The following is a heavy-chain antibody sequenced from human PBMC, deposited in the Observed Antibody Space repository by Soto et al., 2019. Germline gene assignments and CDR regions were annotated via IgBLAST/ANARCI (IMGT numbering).Heavy chain of an antibody. Sequence: QVQLVQSGAEVKKPGASVKVSCKASGYTFTTHGISWVRQAPGQGLEWMGWVSGDNGHTNYAQSLQGRVTMTTDTSTNTAYMELRSLRSDDTAVYYWARDLGYCRSGTCYREWFDPWCQGTLVTVSS. CDR2: VSGDNGHT. CDR3: ARDLGYCRSGTCYREWFDP. CDR1: GYTFTTHG. J-gene: IGHJ5*02. V-gene: IGHV1-18*01. D-gene: IGHD2-15*01.